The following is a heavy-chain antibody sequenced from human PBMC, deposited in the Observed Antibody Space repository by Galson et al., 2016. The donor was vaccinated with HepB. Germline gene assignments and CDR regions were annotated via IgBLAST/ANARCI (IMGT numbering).Heavy chain of an antibody. CDR3: AKDRGFGSYRFGAFDI. J-gene: IGHJ3*02. CDR2: ISGGGDST. CDR1: GFGFSSYA. Sequence: SLRLSCAASGFGFSSYAMHWVRQAPGKGLEWVSFISGGGDSTYYAASVKGRFTISRDNSENTVYLRMNRLRAEDTAVYYCAKDRGFGSYRFGAFDIWGQGTIVTVSS. V-gene: IGHV3-23*01. D-gene: IGHD1-26*01.